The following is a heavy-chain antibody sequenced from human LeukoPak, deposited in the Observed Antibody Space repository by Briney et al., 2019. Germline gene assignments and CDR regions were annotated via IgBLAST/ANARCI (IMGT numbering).Heavy chain of an antibody. CDR3: ARVADYDFWSGYYPHFDY. CDR1: GYTFTGYY. Sequence: ASVKVSCKASGYTFTGYYMHWVRQAPGQGLEWMGWINPNSGGTNYAQKFQGRVTMTRDTSISTAYMELSRLRSDDTAVYYCARVADYDFWSGYYPHFDYWGQGTLVTVSS. V-gene: IGHV1-2*02. D-gene: IGHD3-3*01. J-gene: IGHJ4*02. CDR2: INPNSGGT.